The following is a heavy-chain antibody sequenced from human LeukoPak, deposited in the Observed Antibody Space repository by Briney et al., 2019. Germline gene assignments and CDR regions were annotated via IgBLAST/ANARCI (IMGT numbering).Heavy chain of an antibody. V-gene: IGHV3-49*03. D-gene: IGHD5-24*01. CDR2: IRSKAYGGTT. CDR3: TRSQPPRRDGYKPTDY. Sequence: GGSLRLSCTASGFTFGDYAMSWFRQAPGKGLEWVGFIRSKAYGGTTEYAASVKGRFTISRDDSKSIAYLQMNSLKTEDTAVYYCTRSQPPRRDGYKPTDYWGQGTLVTVSS. CDR1: GFTFGDYA. J-gene: IGHJ4*02.